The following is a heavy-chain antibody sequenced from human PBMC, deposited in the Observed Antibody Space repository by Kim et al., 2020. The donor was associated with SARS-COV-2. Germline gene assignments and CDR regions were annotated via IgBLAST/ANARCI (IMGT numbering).Heavy chain of an antibody. CDR1: GFTFSDYY. CDR2: ISSSSSYT. Sequence: GGSLRLSCAASGFTFSDYYMSWIRQAPGKGLEWVSYISSSSSYTNYADSVKGRFTISRDNAKNSLYLQMNSLRAEDTAVYYCARFHSSSPGGYYYYGMDVWGQGTTVTVSS. D-gene: IGHD6-6*01. J-gene: IGHJ6*02. CDR3: ARFHSSSPGGYYYYGMDV. V-gene: IGHV3-11*03.